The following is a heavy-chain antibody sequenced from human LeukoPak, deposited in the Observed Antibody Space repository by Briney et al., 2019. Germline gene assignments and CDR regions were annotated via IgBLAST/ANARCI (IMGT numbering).Heavy chain of an antibody. CDR3: ARNYYGSGSYYYFDY. D-gene: IGHD3-10*01. V-gene: IGHV1-18*01. CDR2: ISAYNGNT. J-gene: IGHJ4*02. Sequence: ASVKVSCMASGYTFTSYGISWVGQAPGQGLEWMGWISAYNGNTNYAQKLQGRVTMTTDTSTSTAYMELRSLRSDDTAVYYCARNYYGSGSYYYFDYWGQGTLVTVSS. CDR1: GYTFTSYG.